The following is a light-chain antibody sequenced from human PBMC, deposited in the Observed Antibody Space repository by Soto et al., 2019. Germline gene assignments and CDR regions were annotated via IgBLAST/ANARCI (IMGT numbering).Light chain of an antibody. V-gene: IGKV1-5*03. Sequence: DIQMSQSPSTVSGSVGDRVTITCRASQTIDSWLAWYQQRPGKPPNLLIYKASTLASGVPSRFSGSGSGTEFTLTINSLQPDDFATYYCQQYHIYSGTFGQGTKVDIK. J-gene: IGKJ1*01. CDR2: KAS. CDR1: QTIDSW. CDR3: QQYHIYSGT.